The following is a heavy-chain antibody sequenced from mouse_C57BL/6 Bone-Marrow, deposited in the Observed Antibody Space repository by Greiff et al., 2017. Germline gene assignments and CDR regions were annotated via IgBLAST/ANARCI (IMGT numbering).Heavy chain of an antibody. J-gene: IGHJ1*03. D-gene: IGHD2-4*01. Sequence: QVQLQQSGAELVRPGASVTLSCKASGYTFTDYEMHWVKQTPVHGLEWIGAIDPETGGTAYNQKFKGKAILTADKSSSTAYMELRSLTSEDSAVYYCTMGDYDGDWYFDVWGTGTTVTVSS. V-gene: IGHV1-15*01. CDR3: TMGDYDGDWYFDV. CDR1: GYTFTDYE. CDR2: IDPETGGT.